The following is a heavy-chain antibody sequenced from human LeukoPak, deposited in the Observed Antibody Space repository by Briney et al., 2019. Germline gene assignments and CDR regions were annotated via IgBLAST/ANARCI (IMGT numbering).Heavy chain of an antibody. J-gene: IGHJ6*04. Sequence: GGSLRLSCTASGFTLSTYAMNWVRQAPGKGLERVSFISSSSIYIYYADSVRGRFTISRDNARNSLYLQMNSLRAEDTAVYYCAELGITMIGGVWGKGTTVTISS. D-gene: IGHD3-10*02. CDR1: GFTLSTYA. CDR2: ISSSSIYI. CDR3: AELGITMIGGV. V-gene: IGHV3-21*01.